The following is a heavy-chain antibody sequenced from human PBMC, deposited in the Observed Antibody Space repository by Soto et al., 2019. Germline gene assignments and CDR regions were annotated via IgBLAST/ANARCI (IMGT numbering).Heavy chain of an antibody. CDR2: ISGSGAIT. Sequence: EVQLLESGGGLVQPGGSLRLSCVASGFTFKNYDMRWVRQAPGKGLEWVSGISGSGAITYYADSVRGRFTISRDNSKNTLYMQLNSMRAEDTAIYYCAKDRQFRSYYESAGHYNNWGQGTLGTVSS. J-gene: IGHJ4*02. CDR3: AKDRQFRSYYESAGHYNN. D-gene: IGHD3-10*01. V-gene: IGHV3-23*01. CDR1: GFTFKNYD.